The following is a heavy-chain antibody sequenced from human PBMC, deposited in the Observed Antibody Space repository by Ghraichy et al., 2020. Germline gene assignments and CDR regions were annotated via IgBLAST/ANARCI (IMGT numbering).Heavy chain of an antibody. Sequence: SETLSLTCTVSGGSISSSSYYWGWIRQPPGKGLEWIGSIYYSGSTYYNPSLKSRVTISVDTSKNQFSLKLSSVTAADTAVYYCARHGSDGSGIQLWLLYFDYWGQGTLVTVSS. V-gene: IGHV4-39*01. J-gene: IGHJ4*02. CDR1: GGSISSSSYY. D-gene: IGHD5-18*01. CDR3: ARHGSDGSGIQLWLLYFDY. CDR2: IYYSGST.